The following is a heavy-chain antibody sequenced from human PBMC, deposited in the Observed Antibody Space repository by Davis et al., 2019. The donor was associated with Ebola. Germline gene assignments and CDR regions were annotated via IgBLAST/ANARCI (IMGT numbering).Heavy chain of an antibody. D-gene: IGHD3-3*01. J-gene: IGHJ4*02. CDR2: LIPLFATP. V-gene: IGHV1-69*13. CDR3: ATAENSFGVVLRHYLES. Sequence: SVKVSCKASGDTFSTNTVIWVRQAPGQGLEWMGELIPLFATPSYSQKFQGRVNITADESTATAYMELSGLGSEDSGIYYCATAENSFGVVLRHYLESWGQGTLVTVSA. CDR1: GDTFSTNT.